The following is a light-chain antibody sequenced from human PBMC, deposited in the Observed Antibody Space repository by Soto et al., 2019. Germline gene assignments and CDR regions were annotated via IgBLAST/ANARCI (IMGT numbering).Light chain of an antibody. J-gene: IGKJ4*01. CDR1: QSVLNY. V-gene: IGKV3-11*01. CDR2: DAY. CDR3: QHLSSWTRT. Sequence: IVLTQSPATLSLSPGERATLSCRASQSVLNYLAWYQQRPGQAPRLLIYDAYNRATGIPARFSGSGSGTDFALTISSLEPEDFAVYYCQHLSSWTRTFGGGTNVEIK.